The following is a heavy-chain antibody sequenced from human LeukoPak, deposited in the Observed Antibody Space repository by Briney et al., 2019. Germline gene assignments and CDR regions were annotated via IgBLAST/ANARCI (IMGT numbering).Heavy chain of an antibody. V-gene: IGHV5-51*01. Sequence: GKSLKISCKASGYIFSTYRLAWVRHMPGKGLEWMGVIYPGDSDTTYSPSLQGQVAISVDTSLTTVYLQWSSLRPSDTAIYYCARRRYYGSGDFDLWGQGTLVTVSS. CDR2: IYPGDSDT. J-gene: IGHJ1*01. CDR3: ARRRYYGSGDFDL. CDR1: GYIFSTYR. D-gene: IGHD3-10*01.